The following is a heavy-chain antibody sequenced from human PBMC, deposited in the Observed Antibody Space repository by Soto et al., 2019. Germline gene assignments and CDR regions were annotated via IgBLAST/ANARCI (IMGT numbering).Heavy chain of an antibody. Sequence: QVQLVESGGGVVQPGRSLRLSCAASGFTFGIYPMHWVRRAPGKGLEWVAVIGNDGTATSYPDSVKGRFTISRDNSKSTLYLEMNRLTVEDTALYCCAREDTSSGSAGTFQHWGQGTLVTVSS. V-gene: IGHV3-30-3*01. D-gene: IGHD3-22*01. CDR1: GFTFGIYP. CDR2: IGNDGTAT. CDR3: AREDTSSGSAGTFQH. J-gene: IGHJ1*01.